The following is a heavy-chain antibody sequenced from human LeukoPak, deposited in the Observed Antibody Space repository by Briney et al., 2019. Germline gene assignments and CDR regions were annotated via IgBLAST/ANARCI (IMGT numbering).Heavy chain of an antibody. CDR2: IYYSGST. D-gene: IGHD2-15*01. Sequence: PSETLSLTCTVSGGSISSSSYYWGWIRQPPGKGLEWIGSIYYSGSTYYNPSLKSRVTISVDTSKNQFSLKLSSVTAADTAVYYCARIIGRGLHLDYWGQGTLVTVSS. V-gene: IGHV4-39*07. CDR1: GGSISSSSYY. CDR3: ARIIGRGLHLDY. J-gene: IGHJ4*02.